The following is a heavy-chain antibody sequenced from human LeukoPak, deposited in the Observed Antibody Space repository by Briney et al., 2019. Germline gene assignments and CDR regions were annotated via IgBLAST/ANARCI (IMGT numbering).Heavy chain of an antibody. CDR3: AKEDDYYGSGSLDY. CDR2: ISSSSNYI. D-gene: IGHD3-10*01. V-gene: IGHV3-21*04. Sequence: GGSLRLSCAASGFTFSSYNMNWVRQAPGKGLEWVSSISSSSNYIYYADSVKGRFTISRDNSKNTLYLQMNSLRAEDTAVYYCAKEDDYYGSGSLDYWGQGTLVTVSS. J-gene: IGHJ4*02. CDR1: GFTFSSYN.